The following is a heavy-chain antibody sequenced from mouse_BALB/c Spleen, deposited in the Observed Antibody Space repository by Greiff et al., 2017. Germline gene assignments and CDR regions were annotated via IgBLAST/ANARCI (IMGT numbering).Heavy chain of an antibody. CDR1: GFDFSRYW. CDR2: INPGSSTI. Sequence: EVKLLESGGGLVQPGGSLNLSCAASGFDFSRYWMSWARQAPGKGQEWIGEINPGSSTINYTPSLKDKFIISRDNAKNTLYLQMSKVRSEDTALYYCARLAPGNYYAMDYWGQGTSVTVSS. CDR3: ARLAPGNYYAMDY. V-gene: IGHV4-2*02. J-gene: IGHJ4*01.